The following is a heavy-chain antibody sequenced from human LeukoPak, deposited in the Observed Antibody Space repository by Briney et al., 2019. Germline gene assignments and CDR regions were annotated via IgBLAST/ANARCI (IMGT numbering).Heavy chain of an antibody. CDR3: ARQGEMDNWFDP. CDR2: IYYSGST. D-gene: IGHD5-24*01. Sequence: PSETLSLTCTVSSGSISSYYWSWIRQPPGKGLEWIGYIYYSGSTNYNPSLKSRVTISVDTSKNQFPLKLSSVTAADTAVYYCARQGEMDNWFDPWGQGTLVTVSS. J-gene: IGHJ5*02. V-gene: IGHV4-59*01. CDR1: SGSISSYY.